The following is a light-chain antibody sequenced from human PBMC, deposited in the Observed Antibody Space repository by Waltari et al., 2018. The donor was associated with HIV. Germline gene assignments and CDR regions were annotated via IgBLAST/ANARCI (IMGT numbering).Light chain of an antibody. CDR3: AAWDDSLNGYV. J-gene: IGLJ1*01. CDR2: ENK. V-gene: IGLV1-44*01. CDR1: SSNIGSNT. Sequence: QSVLTQPPSASGAPGQRVTISCSGRSSNIGSNTVNWYQQLPGTAPKLLIYENKQRPAGVPDRCSGSKSGTSASLGSSGLQSEDEADYYCAAWDDSLNGYVFGTGTKVTVL.